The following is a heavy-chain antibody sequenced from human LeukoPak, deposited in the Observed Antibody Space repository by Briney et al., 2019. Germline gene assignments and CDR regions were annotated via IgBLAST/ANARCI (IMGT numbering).Heavy chain of an antibody. D-gene: IGHD4-17*01. CDR1: GYTFTGYS. Sequence: ASVKVSCKASGYTFTGYSMHWVRQAPGQGLEWMGYINPNTGGTKYAQKFQGRVTMTRDTSISTAYMELSSLRSDDTAVYYCARGIAYVDYVRYWGQGTLVTVSS. V-gene: IGHV1-2*02. J-gene: IGHJ4*02. CDR2: INPNTGGT. CDR3: ARGIAYVDYVRY.